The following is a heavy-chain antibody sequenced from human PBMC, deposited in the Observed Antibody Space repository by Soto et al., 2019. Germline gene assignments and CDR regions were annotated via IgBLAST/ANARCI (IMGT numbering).Heavy chain of an antibody. J-gene: IGHJ4*02. V-gene: IGHV4-31*01. D-gene: IGHD2-2*01. CDR3: ARATPAGSADF. CDR2: ISYSASS. Sequence: QVQLQESGPGLVKPSQTLSLTCTVSGGSNIRDGYYWSWIRPHPGKGLEWIAYISYSASSYSNPSLKSLVTISADTSKDQFSLRLTSVTAADTAVYCWARATPAGSADFWGQGTLVTVSS. CDR1: GGSNIRDGYY.